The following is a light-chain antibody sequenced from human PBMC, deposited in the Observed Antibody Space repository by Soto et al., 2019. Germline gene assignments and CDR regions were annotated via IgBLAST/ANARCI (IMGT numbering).Light chain of an antibody. CDR2: GAN. CDR1: SSDVGAYNL. CDR3: SSYAGSTWGYG. Sequence: QSALTQPASVSGSPGQSITISCTGTSSDVGAYNLVSWYQHYPAKAPKLLIYGANPWPSGISGRFSGCKSGNTASLTISGLQAEDVANYYRSSYAGSTWGYGFGTGTKLTVL. J-gene: IGLJ1*01. V-gene: IGLV2-23*01.